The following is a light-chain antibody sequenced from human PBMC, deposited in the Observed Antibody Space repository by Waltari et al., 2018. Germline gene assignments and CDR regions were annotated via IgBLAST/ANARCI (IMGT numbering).Light chain of an antibody. CDR2: DVS. V-gene: IGLV2-14*03. CDR3: CSYTSSSTCI. CDR1: SSDVGSHDY. J-gene: IGLJ2*01. Sequence: QSALTQPASVSGSPGQPIPISCTGHSSDVGSHDYVSWYQHHPGKAPKPMIYDVSNRPSGVSNRFSGSKSDNTASLTISGLQAEDEADYYCCSYTSSSTCIFGGGTKLTVL.